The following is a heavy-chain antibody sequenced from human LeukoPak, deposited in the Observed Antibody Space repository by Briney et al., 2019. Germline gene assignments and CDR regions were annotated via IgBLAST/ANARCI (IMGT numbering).Heavy chain of an antibody. CDR3: ARKGYLEWLVDY. D-gene: IGHD3-3*01. J-gene: IGHJ4*02. CDR2: ISAYNGNT. V-gene: IGHV1-18*01. CDR1: GYTFTSYG. Sequence: ASVKVSCKASGYTFTSYGISWVRQDPGRGLEWMGWISAYNGNTNYAQKLQGRVTMTTDTSTSTAYMELRSLRSDDTAVYYCARKGYLEWLVDYWGQGTLVTVSS.